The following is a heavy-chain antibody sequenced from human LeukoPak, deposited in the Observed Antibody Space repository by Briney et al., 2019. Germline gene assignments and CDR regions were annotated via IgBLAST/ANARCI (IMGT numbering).Heavy chain of an antibody. V-gene: IGHV4-59*08. J-gene: IGHJ4*02. CDR2: ISYSGTT. CDR3: ARHGTVSYDTSGYYIY. D-gene: IGHD3-22*01. Sequence: SETLSLTCTVSGGPISTYFWSWLRRPPGEGLEWVGYISYSGTTNYNPSLKSRVTISVDTYKNQFSLKLSSVPAADKAVYYCARHGTVSYDTSGYYIYWGQGTLVTVSS. CDR1: GGPISTYF.